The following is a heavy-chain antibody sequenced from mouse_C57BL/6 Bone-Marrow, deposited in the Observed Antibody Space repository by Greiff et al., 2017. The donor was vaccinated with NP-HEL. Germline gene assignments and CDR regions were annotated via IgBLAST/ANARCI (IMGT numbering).Heavy chain of an antibody. CDR1: GFNIKDDY. Sequence: VHVKQSGAELVRPGASVKLSCTASGFNIKDDYMHWVKQRPEQGLEWIGWIDPENGDTEYASKFQGKATITADTSSNTAYLQLSSLTSEDTAVYYCTPGLRGYFDVWGTGTTVTVSS. J-gene: IGHJ1*03. CDR2: IDPENGDT. V-gene: IGHV14-4*01. D-gene: IGHD2-2*01. CDR3: TPGLRGYFDV.